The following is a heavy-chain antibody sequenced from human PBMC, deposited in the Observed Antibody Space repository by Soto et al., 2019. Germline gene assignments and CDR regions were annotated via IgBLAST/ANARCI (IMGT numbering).Heavy chain of an antibody. CDR1: GFALRDYG. Sequence: EVHLVESGGGLVQPGGSLRLSCVVSGFALRDYGMSWFRQAPGKGLEWVANIKQDGSEKRYVDSVKGRFTISRDNAKNSLYLQMNSLRAEDTAVYYCAREFRKSPTSAYNGMDVWGQGTTVTVSS. CDR3: AREFRKSPTSAYNGMDV. V-gene: IGHV3-7*05. CDR2: IKQDGSEK. J-gene: IGHJ6*02.